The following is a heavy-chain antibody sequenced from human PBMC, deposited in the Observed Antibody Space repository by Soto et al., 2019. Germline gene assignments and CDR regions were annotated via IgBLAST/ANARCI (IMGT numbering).Heavy chain of an antibody. Sequence: SETLALTCAVSGGSISSSNWWSLVRQPPGKGLEWIGEIYHSGSTNYNPSLKSRVTISVDKSKNQFSLKLSSVTAADTAVYYCARGLAARPGYYYYYGMDVWGQGTTVTVSS. CDR3: ARGLAARPGYYYYYGMDV. CDR1: GGSISSSNW. J-gene: IGHJ6*02. V-gene: IGHV4-4*02. D-gene: IGHD6-6*01. CDR2: IYHSGST.